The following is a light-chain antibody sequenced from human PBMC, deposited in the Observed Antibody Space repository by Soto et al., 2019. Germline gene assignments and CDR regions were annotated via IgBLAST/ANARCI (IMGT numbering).Light chain of an antibody. CDR1: QVIGSRY. Sequence: EIVMTQSPGTLSLSPGERATISCRASQVIGSRYLAWYHQKSVQAPRLLIYGASSRATGIPDRFSGSGSGTDFTLNISRLEPEDFGVYYCQQFGSSLPHTFGEGTKLEIK. V-gene: IGKV3-20*01. J-gene: IGKJ2*01. CDR2: GAS. CDR3: QQFGSSLPHT.